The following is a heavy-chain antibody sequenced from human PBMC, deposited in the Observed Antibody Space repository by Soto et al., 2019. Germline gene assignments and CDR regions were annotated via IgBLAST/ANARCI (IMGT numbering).Heavy chain of an antibody. CDR3: GRGYWKPAGGGIDY. J-gene: IGHJ4*02. Sequence: ASVQVSCKASGYTFISYYIHWVRQAPGQGLEWMGIINPGDSSTTYAQNFQGRVTMTRDTSTNTVYMELSSLRSEDTAVYYCGRGYWKPAGGGIDYWGQGTPVTVSS. V-gene: IGHV1-46*01. CDR1: GYTFISYY. CDR2: INPGDSST. D-gene: IGHD2-15*01.